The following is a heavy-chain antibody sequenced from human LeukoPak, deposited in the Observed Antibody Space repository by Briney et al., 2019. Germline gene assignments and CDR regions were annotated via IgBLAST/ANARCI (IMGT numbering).Heavy chain of an antibody. V-gene: IGHV4-39*01. D-gene: IGHD5-18*01. CDR2: IYYCGST. Sequence: SETLSLTCTVSGGSISSSSYYWGWIRQPPGKGLEWIGSIYYCGSTYYNPSLKSRVTISVDTSKNQFSLKLSSVTAADTAVYYCAREPMVTSFDYWGQGTLVTVSS. J-gene: IGHJ4*02. CDR3: AREPMVTSFDY. CDR1: GGSISSSSYY.